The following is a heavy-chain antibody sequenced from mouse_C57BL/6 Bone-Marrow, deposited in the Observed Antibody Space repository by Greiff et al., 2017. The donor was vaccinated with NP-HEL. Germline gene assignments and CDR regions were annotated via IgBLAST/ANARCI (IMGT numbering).Heavy chain of an antibody. V-gene: IGHV1-63*01. J-gene: IGHJ3*01. Sequence: QVQLKESGAELVRPGTSVKMSCKASGYTFTNYWIGWAKQRPGHGLEWIGDIYPGGGYTNYIEKFKGKATLTADKSSSTAYMQFSSLTSEDAAIYYCARSGTTVVAPFAYWGQGTLVTVSA. D-gene: IGHD1-1*01. CDR2: IYPGGGYT. CDR1: GYTFTNYW. CDR3: ARSGTTVVAPFAY.